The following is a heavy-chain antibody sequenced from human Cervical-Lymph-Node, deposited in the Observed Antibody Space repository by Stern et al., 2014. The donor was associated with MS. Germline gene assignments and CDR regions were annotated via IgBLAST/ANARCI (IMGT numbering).Heavy chain of an antibody. J-gene: IGHJ6*02. V-gene: IGHV1-69*01. D-gene: IGHD3-10*01. CDR2: IIPMFGTA. CDR3: ASSVGELTPEAV. Sequence: QVQLVQSGAEVKKPGSSVRVSCKASGGTFSSYAISWVRQAPGQGLEWMGGIIPMFGTANYAQKLQGRGKIHAGDFTTPDYMEVSSLRSEDTAVYYCASSVGELTPEAVWGQGTTVTVFS. CDR1: GGTFSSYA.